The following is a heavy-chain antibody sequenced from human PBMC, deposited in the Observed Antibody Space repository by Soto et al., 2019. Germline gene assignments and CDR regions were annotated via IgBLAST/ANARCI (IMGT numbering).Heavy chain of an antibody. CDR2: VYYSGAA. J-gene: IGHJ1*01. Sequence: QVQLQESGPGLVKPSETLSLTCNVSGGAITSDFWSWIRQLPGKGLEWIGYVYYSGAADYNPSLKPRVTISIATSKTQFSLRLASATAADTGVYYCARDHGSYPNTWGQGILVTVSS. CDR3: ARDHGSYPNT. V-gene: IGHV4-59*01. CDR1: GGAITSDF. D-gene: IGHD3-16*02.